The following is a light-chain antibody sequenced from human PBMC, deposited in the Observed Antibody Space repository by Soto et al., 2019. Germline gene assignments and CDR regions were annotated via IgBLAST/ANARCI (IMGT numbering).Light chain of an antibody. CDR3: AAWDDILSGYV. CDR1: TSNIGNST. V-gene: IGLV1-44*01. Sequence: QSVLTQPPSASGTPGQRVTISCSGSTSNIGNSTVNWYQQLPGTAPKLLIYANNQRPSGVPDRFSGSKSGTSASLAISGLQSEDEADYHCAAWDDILSGYVFGAGTRSPS. CDR2: ANN. J-gene: IGLJ1*01.